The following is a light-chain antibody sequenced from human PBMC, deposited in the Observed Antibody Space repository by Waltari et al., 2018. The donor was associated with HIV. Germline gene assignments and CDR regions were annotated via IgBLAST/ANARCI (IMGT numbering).Light chain of an antibody. V-gene: IGKV1-27*01. CDR2: SAS. CDR3: QKYNSVPWT. Sequence: DIQMTQSLPSLSASVGDRVIITCRASQDIDNYLAWYQQKPGQVPKLLIYSASTLQSGVPFRFSGSGSGTDFTLIISSLQSEDVATYYCQKYNSVPWTFGQGTKVEI. CDR1: QDIDNY. J-gene: IGKJ1*01.